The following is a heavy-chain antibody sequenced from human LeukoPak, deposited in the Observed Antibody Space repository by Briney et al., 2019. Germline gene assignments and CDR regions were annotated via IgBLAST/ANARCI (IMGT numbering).Heavy chain of an antibody. CDR2: VSSKSTYI. CDR3: ARRGGLSSGRGFDH. Sequence: GSLRLSCVASGFDFNCYDMNWVRQAPGKGLEWVSSVSSKSTYIDSADSTKGRFTISRDNANNSVFLQMSSLRPEDTAVYYCARRGGLSSGRGFDHWGQGTLVTVSS. CDR1: GFDFNCYD. V-gene: IGHV3-21*01. J-gene: IGHJ4*02. D-gene: IGHD3-16*01.